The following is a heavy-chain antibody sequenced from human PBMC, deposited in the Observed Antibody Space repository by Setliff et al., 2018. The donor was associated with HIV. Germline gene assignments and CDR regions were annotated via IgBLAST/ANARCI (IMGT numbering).Heavy chain of an antibody. Sequence: ASVKVSCKASGYPFTSYYMHWVRQAPGQGLEWMGIINPTGGGSTNYAQKFQGRITMTSDTSTSTVYMELSSLRSEDSAVYYCARSIYEWGAFDIWGQGTMVTVSS. CDR2: INPTGGGST. D-gene: IGHD2-8*01. CDR3: ARSIYEWGAFDI. V-gene: IGHV1-46*01. J-gene: IGHJ3*02. CDR1: GYPFTSYY.